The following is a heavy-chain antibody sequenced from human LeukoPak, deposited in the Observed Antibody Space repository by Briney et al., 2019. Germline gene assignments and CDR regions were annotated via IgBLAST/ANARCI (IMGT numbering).Heavy chain of an antibody. CDR3: ARGQTGTIDY. V-gene: IGHV1-69*05. J-gene: IGHJ4*02. CDR1: RGTFSSYA. CDR2: IIPIFGTA. D-gene: IGHD1-7*01. Sequence: SVKVSCKASRGTFSSYAISWVRQAPGQGREWMGRIIPIFGTANYAQKFQGRVTITTEESTSTAYMELSSLRSEDTAVYYCARGQTGTIDYWGQGTLVTVSS.